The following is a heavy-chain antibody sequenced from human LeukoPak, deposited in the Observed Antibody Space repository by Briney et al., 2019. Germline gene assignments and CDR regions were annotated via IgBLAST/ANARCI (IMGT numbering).Heavy chain of an antibody. J-gene: IGHJ5*02. D-gene: IGHD6-19*01. CDR3: AKDLEQSHSGWSTSYDA. Sequence: PGGSLRLSCAASGFTFSSYAMSWVRQVPGKRLEWVSAISSGAGTTGYADSVKGRFTISRDNSKSTICLQMNSLRAEGTAVYYCAKDLEQSHSGWSTSYDAWGQGTLVTVSS. CDR1: GFTFSSYA. V-gene: IGHV3-23*01. CDR2: ISSGAGTT.